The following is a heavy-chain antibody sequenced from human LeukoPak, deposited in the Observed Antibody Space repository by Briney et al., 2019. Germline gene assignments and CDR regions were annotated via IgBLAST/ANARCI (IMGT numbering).Heavy chain of an antibody. D-gene: IGHD5-18*01. Sequence: KTSEPLSLTCTVSGGSISSSTYYWGWIRQPPGKGLEWIGSIYYSGSTYYNPSLKSRVSISVDTSTNQFSLKLTSVTAADTAMYYCARGGWGYSYYMDVWGKGTTVTISS. CDR1: GGSISSSTYY. CDR3: ARGGWGYSYYMDV. V-gene: IGHV4-39*01. J-gene: IGHJ6*03. CDR2: IYYSGST.